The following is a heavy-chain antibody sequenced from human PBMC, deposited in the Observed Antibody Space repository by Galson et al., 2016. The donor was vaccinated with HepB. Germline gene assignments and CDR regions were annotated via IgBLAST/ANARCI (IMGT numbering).Heavy chain of an antibody. CDR2: ISESGDAT. Sequence: SLRLSCAASGFTFVDYAMNRVRQAPGKGLEWVAGISESGDATHYADSVKGRFSISRDNSKNTLHLQMNSLGVDDTAVYHCAKDALSGCYRVPCYWHFNLWGRGTLVAVSS. V-gene: IGHV3-23*01. CDR1: GFTFVDYA. D-gene: IGHD6-19*01. J-gene: IGHJ2*01. CDR3: AKDALSGCYRVPCYWHFNL.